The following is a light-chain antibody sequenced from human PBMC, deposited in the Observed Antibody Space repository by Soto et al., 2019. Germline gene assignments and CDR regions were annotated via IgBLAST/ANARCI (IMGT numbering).Light chain of an antibody. CDR1: QSIGSNY. V-gene: IGKV3-20*01. J-gene: IGKJ2*01. CDR3: QQYGSSPQT. CDR2: GAS. Sequence: EIALTQSPGTLSLSPGERATLSCRTSQSIGSNYLAWYQQKPGQAPRLLIYGASSRATGITDRFSDSGSGTDFTLTISILEPEDFAVYYCQQYGSSPQTFGQGTKPEIK.